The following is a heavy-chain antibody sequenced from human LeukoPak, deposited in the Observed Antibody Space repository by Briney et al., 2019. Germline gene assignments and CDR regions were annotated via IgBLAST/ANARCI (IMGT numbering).Heavy chain of an antibody. J-gene: IGHJ5*02. CDR1: VNDFSDFY. D-gene: IGHD1-14*01. CDR3: VTTSVTHTRDP. Sequence: GASVKVSCKASVNDFSDFYFNWVQQAPGRGLEWVGWINPHSRATHYAQRFRGRVTMEASISTGYMELNSLTSHDTAVYYCVTTSVTHTRDPWGQGTLVTVSS. CDR2: INPHSRAT. V-gene: IGHV1-2*02.